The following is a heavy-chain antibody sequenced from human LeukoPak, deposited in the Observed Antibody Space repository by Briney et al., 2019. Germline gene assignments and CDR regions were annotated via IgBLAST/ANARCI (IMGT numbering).Heavy chain of an antibody. D-gene: IGHD3-16*01. CDR2: INPNSGGT. Sequence: ASVKVSCKASGYTFTGYYMHWVRQAPGQGLEWMGWINPNSGGTNYAQKLQGRVTMTTDTSTSTAYMELRSLRSDDTAVYYCAREGEQMSYFDYWGQGTLVTVSS. V-gene: IGHV1-2*02. CDR1: GYTFTGYY. J-gene: IGHJ4*02. CDR3: AREGEQMSYFDY.